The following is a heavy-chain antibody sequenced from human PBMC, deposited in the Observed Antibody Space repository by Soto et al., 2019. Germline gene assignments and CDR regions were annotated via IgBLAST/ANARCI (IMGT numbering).Heavy chain of an antibody. CDR1: GGSISSGGYY. V-gene: IGHV4-31*03. CDR2: IYYSGST. D-gene: IGHD6-6*01. CDR3: ARGRIAARPQFDY. Sequence: SETLSHTCTFSGGSISSGGYYWSWIRQHPGKGLEWIGYIYYSGSTYYNPSLKSRVTISVDTSKNQFSLKLSSVTAADTAVYYCARGRIAARPQFDYWGQGTLVTVSS. J-gene: IGHJ4*02.